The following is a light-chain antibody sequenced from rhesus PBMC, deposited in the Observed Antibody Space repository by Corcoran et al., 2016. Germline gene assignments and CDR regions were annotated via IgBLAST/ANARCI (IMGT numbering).Light chain of an antibody. J-gene: IGKJ2*01. CDR1: QGISSW. V-gene: IGKV1-18*01. CDR2: AAS. Sequence: DIQMTQSPSSLSASVGDKVTITCRASQGISSWLAWYQQKPGKAPKLLIYAASSLQSGVPSRCSGSGTGTDYTLTISSLQPEDFATYYCQQGYNTPPYSFGQGTKVEIK. CDR3: QQGYNTPPYS.